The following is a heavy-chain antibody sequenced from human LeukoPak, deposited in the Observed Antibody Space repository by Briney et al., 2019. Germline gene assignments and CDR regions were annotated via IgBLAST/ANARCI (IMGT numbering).Heavy chain of an antibody. CDR1: GGSVSSNSYY. CDR3: ARGVRYSSSWGKYPTGMTRPEYFDY. Sequence: SETLSLTCTVSGGSVSSNSYYWGWIRQPPGKGLEWIGNIYYTGSTYYNPSLKSRVTISVDTSKNQFSLKLSSVTAADTAVYYCARGVRYSSSWGKYPTGMTRPEYFDYWGQGTLVTVSS. J-gene: IGHJ4*02. D-gene: IGHD6-13*01. V-gene: IGHV4-39*07. CDR2: IYYTGST.